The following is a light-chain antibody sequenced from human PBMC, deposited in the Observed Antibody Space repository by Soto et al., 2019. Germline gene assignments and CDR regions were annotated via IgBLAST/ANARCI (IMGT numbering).Light chain of an antibody. CDR1: SSDVGGYNY. V-gene: IGLV2-14*01. J-gene: IGLJ1*01. Sequence: QSVLTQPASVSGSPGQSITISCTGTSSDVGGYNYVSWYQQHPGKAPKLMIYEVSNRPSGVSNRFSGSKSGNTASLTISGLQAVDEADYYCQSYDSSHYVFGTGTKVTVL. CDR2: EVS. CDR3: QSYDSSHYV.